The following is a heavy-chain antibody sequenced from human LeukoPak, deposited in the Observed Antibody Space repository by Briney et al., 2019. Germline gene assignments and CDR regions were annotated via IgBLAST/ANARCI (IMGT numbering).Heavy chain of an antibody. CDR1: GGSFSSGGYY. Sequence: PSKTLSLTCTVSGGSFSSGGYYWSWIRQHPGKGLDWIGYIYYSGSTYYNPSLKSRVTISVDTSKNQFSLKLSSVTAADTAVYYCARAGAGWGKYLAFDIWGQGTMVTVSS. V-gene: IGHV4-31*03. CDR2: IYYSGST. CDR3: ARAGAGWGKYLAFDI. J-gene: IGHJ3*02. D-gene: IGHD3-16*01.